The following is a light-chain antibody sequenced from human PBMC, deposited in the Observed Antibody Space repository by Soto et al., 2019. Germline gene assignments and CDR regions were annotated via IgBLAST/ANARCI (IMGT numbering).Light chain of an antibody. CDR1: SRDVGGYNY. Sequence: QSALTQVASVSGARGQALTISCTGTSRDVGGYNYVSWYHQHPRKAPKLTIYDVSHPPSRVSNRFSGSKSGHTASLTISRLQAEDEADYYCRSYTSSSTLYVFGTGTNVTVL. V-gene: IGLV2-14*01. CDR2: DVS. J-gene: IGLJ1*01. CDR3: RSYTSSSTLYV.